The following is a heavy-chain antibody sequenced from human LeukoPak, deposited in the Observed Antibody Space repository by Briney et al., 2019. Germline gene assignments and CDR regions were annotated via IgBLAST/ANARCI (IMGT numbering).Heavy chain of an antibody. CDR1: GLAFSTYA. D-gene: IGHD2-2*01. CDR2: ISASGDTT. CDR3: ARTWVGVPSTILRAFDY. V-gene: IGHV3-23*01. J-gene: IGHJ4*02. Sequence: GGSLRLSCAASGLAFSTYAMTWVRQAPGQGLERVSTISASGDTTDYADSVKGRFTVSRDNSKNTLYLQMISLGADDTAVYYCARTWVGVPSTILRAFDYWGQGTLVTVSS.